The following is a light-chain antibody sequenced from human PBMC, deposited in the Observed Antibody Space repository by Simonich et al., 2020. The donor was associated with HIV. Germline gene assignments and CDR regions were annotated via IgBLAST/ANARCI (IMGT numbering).Light chain of an antibody. V-gene: IGKV1-39*01. Sequence: DIQMTQSPSTLSASVGDRVTITCRASQSISSWLAWYQQKPGRAPKLLIYAASSLLGGVPTRFRGSGSGTDFTLTISRLQPEDFATYYCQQSYSTPITFGQGTRLEIK. CDR2: AAS. CDR1: QSISSW. CDR3: QQSYSTPIT. J-gene: IGKJ5*01.